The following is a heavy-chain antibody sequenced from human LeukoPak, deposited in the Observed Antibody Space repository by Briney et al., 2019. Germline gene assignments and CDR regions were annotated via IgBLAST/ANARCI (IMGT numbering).Heavy chain of an antibody. CDR2: IKQDGSKK. V-gene: IGHV3-7*04. CDR1: GGSISSYH. CDR3: TRVGYIDEGIDY. D-gene: IGHD5-24*01. J-gene: IGHJ4*02. Sequence: PSETLSLTCTVSGGSISSYHWTWVRQAPGKGLEWVANIKQDGSKKSYVDSVKGRFTISRDNAKNSLYLQMNSLRAEDTAIYYCTRVGYIDEGIDYWGQGTLVTVSS.